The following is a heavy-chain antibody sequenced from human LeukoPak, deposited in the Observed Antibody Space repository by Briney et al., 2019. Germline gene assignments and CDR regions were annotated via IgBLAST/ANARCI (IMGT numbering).Heavy chain of an antibody. CDR2: IYTSVST. CDR1: GFSISSGSYY. Sequence: VKPSQTLSLTCTVSGFSISSGSYYWSWLRQPAGKGLEWIGRIYTSVSTNYNPSLKSRVTISVDTSKNQFSLKLSSVTAADTAVYYCARDYADYFYYYMDVWGKGTTVTVSS. CDR3: ARDYADYFYYYMDV. D-gene: IGHD3-16*01. J-gene: IGHJ6*03. V-gene: IGHV4-61*02.